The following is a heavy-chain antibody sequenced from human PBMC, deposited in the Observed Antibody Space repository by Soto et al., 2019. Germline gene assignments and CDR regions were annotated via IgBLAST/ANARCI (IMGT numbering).Heavy chain of an antibody. CDR2: IWYDGSNK. Sequence: QVQLVESGGGVVHPGRSLRLSCAASGFTFSSYGMHWVRQAPGKGLEWVAVIWYDGSNKYYADSVKGRFTISRDNSKNTLYLQMNSLRAEDTAVYYCARGGSSYYFDYWGQGTLVTVSS. CDR3: ARGGSSYYFDY. D-gene: IGHD5-12*01. V-gene: IGHV3-33*01. J-gene: IGHJ4*02. CDR1: GFTFSSYG.